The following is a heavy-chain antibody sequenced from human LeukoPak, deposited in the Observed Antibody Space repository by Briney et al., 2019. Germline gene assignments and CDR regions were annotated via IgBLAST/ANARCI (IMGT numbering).Heavy chain of an antibody. J-gene: IGHJ6*02. Sequence: SETLSLTCTVSGGSISSGDYYWSWIRQPPGKGLEWIGSIYYSGSTYYNPSLKSRVTISVDTSKNQFSLKLSSVTAADTAVYYCARVRGIYGYILFYYYGMDVWGQGTTVTVSS. D-gene: IGHD5-18*01. V-gene: IGHV4-39*07. CDR1: GGSISSGDYY. CDR2: IYYSGST. CDR3: ARVRGIYGYILFYYYGMDV.